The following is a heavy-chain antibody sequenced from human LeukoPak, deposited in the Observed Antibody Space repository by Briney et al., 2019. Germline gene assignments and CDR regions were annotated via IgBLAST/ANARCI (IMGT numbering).Heavy chain of an antibody. Sequence: GASVKVSCKASGYTFTSYYMHWVRQAPGQGLEWMGIINPSGGSTSYAQKFQGRVTMTRDTSTSTVYMELSSLKSEDTAVYYCARHIEDYGDDYWGQGTLVTVSS. CDR2: INPSGGST. J-gene: IGHJ4*02. V-gene: IGHV1-46*01. D-gene: IGHD4-17*01. CDR1: GYTFTSYY. CDR3: ARHIEDYGDDY.